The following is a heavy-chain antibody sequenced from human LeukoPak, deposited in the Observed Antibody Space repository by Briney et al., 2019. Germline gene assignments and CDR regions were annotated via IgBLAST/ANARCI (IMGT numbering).Heavy chain of an antibody. V-gene: IGHV1-8*01. J-gene: IGHJ5*02. CDR3: ARDKKPGYSSSWYGREGDWFDP. Sequence: ASVKVSCKASGYTFTSYDINWVRQATGQGLEWMGWMNPNSGNTGYAQKFQGRVTMTRDTSISTAYMELSRLRSDDTAVYYCARDKKPGYSSSWYGREGDWFDPWGQGTLVTVSS. CDR1: GYTFTSYD. D-gene: IGHD6-13*01. CDR2: MNPNSGNT.